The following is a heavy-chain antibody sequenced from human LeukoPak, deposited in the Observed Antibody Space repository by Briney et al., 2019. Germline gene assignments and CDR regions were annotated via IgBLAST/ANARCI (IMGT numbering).Heavy chain of an antibody. J-gene: IGHJ6*02. CDR2: IYSGDST. Sequence: GGSLRLSCAASGLTVSSNYMSWVRQAPGKGLEWGSIIYSGDSTYYADSVKGRFTISRDNSKNTLWLQMNSLRAEDTAVYYCARSGFGVLYYYGMDVWGQGTTVTVSS. CDR1: GLTVSSNY. V-gene: IGHV3-66*01. CDR3: ARSGFGVLYYYGMDV. D-gene: IGHD3-10*01.